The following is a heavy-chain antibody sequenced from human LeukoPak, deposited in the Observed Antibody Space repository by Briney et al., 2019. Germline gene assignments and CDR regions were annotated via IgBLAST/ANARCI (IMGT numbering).Heavy chain of an antibody. J-gene: IGHJ6*03. V-gene: IGHV4-39*01. CDR3: ARLNYYYYYMDV. CDR1: GGSISSSSYY. CDR2: IYYSGRT. Sequence: SETLSLTCTVSGGSISSSSYYWGWIRQPPGKGLEWIGSIYYSGRTYYNPSLKSRVTISVDTSKNQFSLKLSSVTAADTAVYYCARLNYYYYYMDVWGKGTTVTVPS.